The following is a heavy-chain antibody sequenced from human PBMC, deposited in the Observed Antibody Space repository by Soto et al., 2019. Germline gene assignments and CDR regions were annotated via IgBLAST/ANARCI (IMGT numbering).Heavy chain of an antibody. Sequence: ASVEVSCKASGCTFSRLDINCVRQAPGQVLEWMGGIIPISETTNDAQIFQGRVSIVADKSTSTAYMELSRLRAEDTAVYSCARAECTNPTCLTACYSYGLDVWGQGTTVTVSS. CDR1: GCTFSRLD. CDR3: ARAECTNPTCLTACYSYGLDV. CDR2: IIPISETT. J-gene: IGHJ6*02. V-gene: IGHV1-69*06. D-gene: IGHD2-8*01.